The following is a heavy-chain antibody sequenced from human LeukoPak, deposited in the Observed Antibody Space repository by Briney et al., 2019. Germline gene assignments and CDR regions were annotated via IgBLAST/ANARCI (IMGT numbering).Heavy chain of an antibody. CDR3: AIRYSSSWYVGFFDP. Sequence: SETLSLTCTVSGASIRNYYWSWIRKSPGKGLEWIGYIYFSGSTNYNPSLASRAAMSVDTSKHQFPLMLSSVTAADTAIYCCAIRYSSSWYVGFFDPWGQGTLVTVSS. J-gene: IGHJ5*02. CDR1: GASIRNYY. D-gene: IGHD6-13*01. CDR2: IYFSGST. V-gene: IGHV4-59*08.